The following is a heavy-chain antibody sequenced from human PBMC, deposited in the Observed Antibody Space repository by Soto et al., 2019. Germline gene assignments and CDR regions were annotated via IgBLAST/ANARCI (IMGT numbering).Heavy chain of an antibody. CDR3: ARGQGRVVISYYYYGMDV. Sequence: SETLSFTCGVYGGSFSGYYWSWIRQPPGKGLEWIGEINHSGSTNYNASLKSRVSISVDTSKNQFSLKLSSVTAADTAVYYCARGQGRVVISYYYYGMDVWGQGTTVTVSS. CDR2: INHSGST. V-gene: IGHV4-34*01. D-gene: IGHD3-3*01. CDR1: GGSFSGYY. J-gene: IGHJ6*02.